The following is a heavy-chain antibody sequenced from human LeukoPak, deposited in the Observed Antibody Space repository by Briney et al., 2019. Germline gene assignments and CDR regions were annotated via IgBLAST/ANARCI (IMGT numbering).Heavy chain of an antibody. D-gene: IGHD4-17*01. CDR2: ISDDGSNK. V-gene: IGHV3-30*04. CDR1: GFTFSSYA. CDR3: AKDHYGDYDY. J-gene: IGHJ4*02. Sequence: GGSLRLSCAASGFTFSSYAMHWVRQAPGKGLEWVAVISDDGSNKYYSDSVKGRFTISRDNSKNTLYLQMNSLRAEDTAVYYCAKDHYGDYDYWGQGTLVTVSS.